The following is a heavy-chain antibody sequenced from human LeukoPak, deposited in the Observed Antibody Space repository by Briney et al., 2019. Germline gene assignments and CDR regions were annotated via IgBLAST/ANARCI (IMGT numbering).Heavy chain of an antibody. CDR3: AKVQTNDYDILTGYYY. Sequence: GGSLRLSCAASGFTVSSNYMSWVRQAPGKGLEWVSVIYSGGSTYYADSVKGRFTISRDNSKNTLYLQMNSLRAEDTAVYYCAKVQTNDYDILTGYYYWGQGTLVTVSS. D-gene: IGHD3-9*01. V-gene: IGHV3-66*01. CDR2: IYSGGST. J-gene: IGHJ4*02. CDR1: GFTVSSNY.